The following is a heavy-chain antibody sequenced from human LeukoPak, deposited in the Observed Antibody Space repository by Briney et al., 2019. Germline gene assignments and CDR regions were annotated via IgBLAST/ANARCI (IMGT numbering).Heavy chain of an antibody. CDR2: INWNGGST. D-gene: IGHD2-2*01. CDR1: GFTFDDYG. CDR3: ARGYCSSTSCYVFDY. V-gene: IGHV3-20*04. Sequence: RPGGSLRLSCAASGFTFDDYGMSWVRQAPGKGLEWVSGINWNGGSTGYADSVKGRFTVSRDNAKNSLYLQMNSLRAEDTALYYCARGYCSSTSCYVFDYWGQGTLVTVSS. J-gene: IGHJ4*02.